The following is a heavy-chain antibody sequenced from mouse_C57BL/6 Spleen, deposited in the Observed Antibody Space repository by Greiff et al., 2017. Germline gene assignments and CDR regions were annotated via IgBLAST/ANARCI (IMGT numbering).Heavy chain of an antibody. CDR2: INPSGGYT. V-gene: IGHV1-7*01. CDR1: GYTFTSYW. D-gene: IGHD1-1*01. Sequence: LQESGAELAKPGASVKLSCKASGYTFTSYWMHWVKQRPGQGLEWIVYINPSGGYTKYNQKFKDKATLTADKSSSTAYLQLSSLTYEDSAVYCGARSEEQGRSTVVARGYAMGYWGQGTSVTVCS. CDR3: ARSEEQGRSTVVARGYAMGY. J-gene: IGHJ4*01.